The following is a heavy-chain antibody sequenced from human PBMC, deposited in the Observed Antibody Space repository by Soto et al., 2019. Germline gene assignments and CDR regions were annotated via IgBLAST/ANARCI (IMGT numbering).Heavy chain of an antibody. CDR1: GGSISSSSYY. CDR3: ARLVGSGWYGPFYFDY. CDR2: IYYSGST. D-gene: IGHD6-19*01. V-gene: IGHV4-39*01. J-gene: IGHJ4*02. Sequence: PSETLSLTCTVSGGSISSSSYYWGWIRQPPGKGLEWIGSIYYSGSTYYNPSLKSRVTISVDTSKNQFSLKLSSVTAADTAVYYCARLVGSGWYGPFYFDYWGQGTLVTVSS.